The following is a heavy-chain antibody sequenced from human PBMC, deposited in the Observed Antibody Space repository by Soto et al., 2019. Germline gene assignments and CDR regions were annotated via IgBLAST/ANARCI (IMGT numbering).Heavy chain of an antibody. CDR3: ARDPGTARGFDP. Sequence: QVQLVQSGAEVKKAGASVRVSCKASGYSFATFGVSCVRQAPGQGLEWMGWISPETGDTNYAQKLQGRVTLTTDTPSNTAYLESRSLRSEATAVYYCARDPGTARGFDPWGQGTLVTVSS. CDR2: ISPETGDT. J-gene: IGHJ5*02. CDR1: GYSFATFG. D-gene: IGHD3-10*01. V-gene: IGHV1-18*01.